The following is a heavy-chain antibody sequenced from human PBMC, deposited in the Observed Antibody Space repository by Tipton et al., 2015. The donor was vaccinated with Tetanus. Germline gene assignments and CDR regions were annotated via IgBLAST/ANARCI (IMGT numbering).Heavy chain of an antibody. CDR3: ARGLTSPSMGVWFDP. D-gene: IGHD2-2*01. CDR1: AGSFSGYY. CDR2: INHSGST. Sequence: TLSLTCAVYAGSFSGYYWTWIRQSPGEGLEWIGEINHSGSTNYNPSLKSRVTMSVDTSKNQFSLNLNSVTAADTAIYYCARGLTSPSMGVWFDPWGQGTLVTVSS. V-gene: IGHV4-34*01. J-gene: IGHJ5*02.